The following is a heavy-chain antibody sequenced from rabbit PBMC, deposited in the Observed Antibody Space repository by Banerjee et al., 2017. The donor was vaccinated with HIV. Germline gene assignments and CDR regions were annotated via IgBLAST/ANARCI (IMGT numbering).Heavy chain of an antibody. CDR1: GFSFSNKYV. V-gene: IGHV1S45*01. Sequence: QEQLEESGGDLVKPEGSLTITCTASGFSFSNKYVMCWVRQAPGKGLEWIACINTSSGNTVYASWAKDRVTISKPSSTTVTLQMTSLTAADTATYFCARDLAAVTGWKVNLWGPGTLVTVS. J-gene: IGHJ4*01. D-gene: IGHD7-1*01. CDR2: INTSSGNT. CDR3: ARDLAAVTGWKVNL.